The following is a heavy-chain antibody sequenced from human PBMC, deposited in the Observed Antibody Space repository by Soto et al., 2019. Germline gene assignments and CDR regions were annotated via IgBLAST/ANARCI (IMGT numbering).Heavy chain of an antibody. D-gene: IGHD6-19*01. CDR2: ISNSGGST. CDR1: GFTFSSYA. CDR3: ERCSSGWQVLDY. V-gene: IGHV3-23*01. J-gene: IGHJ4*02. Sequence: GWSLILSCAASGFTFSSYAMSWVRQAPGKGLEWVSSISNSGGSTYYADSVKGRFTISRDNSKNTLYLQMNSLRAEDTAVYYCERCSSGWQVLDYWGEGTLVIVSS.